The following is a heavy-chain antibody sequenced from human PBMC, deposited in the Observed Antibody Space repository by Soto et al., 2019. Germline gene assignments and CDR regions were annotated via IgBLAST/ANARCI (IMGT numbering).Heavy chain of an antibody. CDR3: ARGSPSQPQYYFDY. V-gene: IGHV4-34*01. Sequence: QVQLQQWGAGLLKPSETLSLTCAVYGGSFSGYYWSWIRQPPGKGLEWIGEINHSGSTNYNPSLKSRATXXVXTFXNQFSLKLSSVTAADTAVYYCARGSPSQPQYYFDYWGQGTLVTVSS. J-gene: IGHJ4*02. CDR2: INHSGST. CDR1: GGSFSGYY. D-gene: IGHD5-18*01.